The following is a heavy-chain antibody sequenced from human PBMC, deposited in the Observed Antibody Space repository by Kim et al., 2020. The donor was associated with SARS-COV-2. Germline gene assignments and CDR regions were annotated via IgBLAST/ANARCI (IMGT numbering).Heavy chain of an antibody. CDR2: IYSGGST. D-gene: IGHD4-17*01. Sequence: GGSLRLSCAASGFTVSSTYISWVRQAPGKGLAWVSGIYSGGSTYEADSVKCRFTISRDNSKNTLYLPIHSLRSLDTAVYYCARYAYDYGGYYFFYYGMDV. J-gene: IGHJ6*01. V-gene: IGHV3-53*01. CDR3: ARYAYDYGGYYFFYYGMDV. CDR1: GFTVSSTY.